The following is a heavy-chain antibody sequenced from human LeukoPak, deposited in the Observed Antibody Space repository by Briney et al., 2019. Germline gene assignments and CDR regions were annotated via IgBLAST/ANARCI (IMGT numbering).Heavy chain of an antibody. Sequence: PGGSLRLSCAASGFTFSSYDMHWVRQAPGKGLEWVTVITYDGTNKSYAYSVKGRFTMTRYKSKNTLYLQMNSLRAEDTAVYYCARGGLSGHSGYGVRYWGKGTLVTVSS. V-gene: IGHV3-30*01. CDR1: GFTFSSYD. D-gene: IGHD5-12*01. J-gene: IGHJ4*02. CDR2: ITYDGTNK. CDR3: ARGGLSGHSGYGVRY.